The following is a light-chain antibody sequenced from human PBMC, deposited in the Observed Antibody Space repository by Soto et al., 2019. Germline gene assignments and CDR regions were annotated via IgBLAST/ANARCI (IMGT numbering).Light chain of an antibody. CDR3: QQYNTYSPWT. CDR2: DAS. Sequence: AIQITQSPSSLSASVGDRVTISCRASQGIGNALGWYQQKPGKPPKLLIYDASSLERGVPSRFSGSGSGTEFSLTISNMQPDDFATYFCQQYNTYSPWTFGQGTKVDIK. V-gene: IGKV1-13*02. CDR1: QGIGNA. J-gene: IGKJ1*01.